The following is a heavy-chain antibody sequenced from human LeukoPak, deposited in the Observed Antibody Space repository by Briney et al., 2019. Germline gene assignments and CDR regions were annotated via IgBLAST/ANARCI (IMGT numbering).Heavy chain of an antibody. D-gene: IGHD6-19*01. CDR2: IYYSGST. V-gene: IGHV4-59*08. Sequence: SETLSLTCTVSGVSISSSYYWNWIRQPPGKGLGWIGYIYYSGSTNYNPSLKSRVTISVDTSKNQFSLKLSSVTAADTAVYYCARGGSGWPFDYWGQGTLVTVSS. J-gene: IGHJ4*02. CDR3: ARGGSGWPFDY. CDR1: GVSISSSYY.